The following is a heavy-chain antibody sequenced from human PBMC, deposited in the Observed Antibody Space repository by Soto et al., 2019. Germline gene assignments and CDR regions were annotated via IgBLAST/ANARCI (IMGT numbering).Heavy chain of an antibody. J-gene: IGHJ6*02. CDR2: IYYSGST. CDR1: GGSISSGDYY. D-gene: IGHD3-3*01. Sequence: PSETLSLTCTVSGGSISSGDYYWSWIRQPPGKGLEWIGYIYYSGSTYYNPSLKSRVTISVDTSKNQFSLKLSSVTAADTAVYYCARDTTYYDFWSGPTRTDYYYYGMDVWGQGTTVTVSS. V-gene: IGHV4-30-4*01. CDR3: ARDTTYYDFWSGPTRTDYYYYGMDV.